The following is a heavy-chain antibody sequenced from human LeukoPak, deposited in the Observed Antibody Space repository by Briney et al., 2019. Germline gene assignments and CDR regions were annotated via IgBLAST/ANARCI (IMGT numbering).Heavy chain of an antibody. Sequence: SVKVPCKASGGTFSSYAISWVRQAPGQGLEWMGRIIPILGIANYAQKFQGRVTITADKSTSTAYMELSSLRSEDTAVYYCAREIAVAGTAGFDPWGQGTLVTVSS. D-gene: IGHD6-19*01. CDR3: AREIAVAGTAGFDP. J-gene: IGHJ5*02. CDR2: IIPILGIA. V-gene: IGHV1-69*04. CDR1: GGTFSSYA.